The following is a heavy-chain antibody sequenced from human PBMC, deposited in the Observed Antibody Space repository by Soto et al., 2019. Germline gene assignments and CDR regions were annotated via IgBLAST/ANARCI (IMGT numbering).Heavy chain of an antibody. CDR1: GGSFSGYY. Sequence: SETLSLTCAVYGGSFSGYYWNWLRQPPGEGLEWIGKIDQSGSTNYNPSLKSRVTISVDTSKNQFSLKLSSVTAADTAVYYCARGWGRIFDYWGQGTLVTVSS. J-gene: IGHJ4*02. D-gene: IGHD7-27*01. V-gene: IGHV4-34*01. CDR3: ARGWGRIFDY. CDR2: IDQSGST.